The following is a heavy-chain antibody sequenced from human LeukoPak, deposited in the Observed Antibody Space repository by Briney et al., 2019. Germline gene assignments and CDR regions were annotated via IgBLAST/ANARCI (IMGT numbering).Heavy chain of an antibody. CDR1: GFTFSSYA. V-gene: IGHV3-23*01. CDR3: AKFGRWFGELLPSYYDY. J-gene: IGHJ4*02. CDR2: ISGSGGST. D-gene: IGHD3-10*01. Sequence: GGSLRLSCVASGFTFSSYAMSWVRQAPGKGLEWVSAISGSGGSTFHADSVKGRFTISRDNSKNTLSLQMNSLRAEDTAVYYCAKFGRWFGELLPSYYDYWGQGTLVTVSS.